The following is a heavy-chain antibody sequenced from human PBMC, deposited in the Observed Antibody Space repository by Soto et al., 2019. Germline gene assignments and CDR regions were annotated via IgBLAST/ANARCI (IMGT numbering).Heavy chain of an antibody. D-gene: IGHD2-8*01. V-gene: IGHV1-3*05. CDR1: GYSFSSYA. J-gene: IGHJ5*02. CDR2: INADNGNT. CDR3: ARGGVATLTRFDP. Sequence: QVQLVQSGAEEKQPGASVKVSCKASGYSFSSYAMHWVRQAPGQSLEWMGLINADNGNTRYAQEFQGRVTLTRDTSASKAYRELRSLRSEDTAVYYCARGGVATLTRFDPWGQGALVTVSS.